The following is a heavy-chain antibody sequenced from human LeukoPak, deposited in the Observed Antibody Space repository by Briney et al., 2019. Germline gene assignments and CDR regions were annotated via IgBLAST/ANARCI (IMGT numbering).Heavy chain of an antibody. CDR2: VFHSGST. D-gene: IGHD6-6*01. CDR3: ARVFGGSSSYFDY. CDR1: GDPVSRGSYY. J-gene: IGHJ4*02. V-gene: IGHV4-61*03. Sequence: PSETLSLTCIVSGDPVSRGSYYWRWIRQPPGKELEWIGYVFHSGSTDYNPSLKSRATISIDTSRNHFSLKLNSMTAADTAVYYCARVFGGSSSYFDYWGQGTLVTVSS.